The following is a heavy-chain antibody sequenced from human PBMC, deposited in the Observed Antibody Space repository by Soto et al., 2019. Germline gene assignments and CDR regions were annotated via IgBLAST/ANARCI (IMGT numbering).Heavy chain of an antibody. CDR3: ARSASNNIIVVVPAAPDY. J-gene: IGHJ4*02. Sequence: GGSLRLSCAASGFTFSSYSMNWVRQAPGKGLEWVSSISSSSSYIYYADSVKGRFTISRDNAKNSLYLQMNSLRAEDTAVYYCARSASNNIIVVVPAAPDYWGQGTLVTVSS. D-gene: IGHD2-2*01. V-gene: IGHV3-21*01. CDR1: GFTFSSYS. CDR2: ISSSSSYI.